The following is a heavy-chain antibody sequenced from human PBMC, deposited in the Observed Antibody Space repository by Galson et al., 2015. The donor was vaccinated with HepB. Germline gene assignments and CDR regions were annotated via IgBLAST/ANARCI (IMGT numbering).Heavy chain of an antibody. CDR2: TSSSSSTI. Sequence: CLRLSCAASGFTFSSYSMNWVRQAPGKGLEWVSYTSSSSSTIYYADSVKGRFTISRDNAKNSLYLQMNSLRAEDTAVYYCARDFILTGYSFDYWGQGTLVTVSS. CDR1: GFTFSSYS. J-gene: IGHJ4*02. D-gene: IGHD3-9*01. CDR3: ARDFILTGYSFDY. V-gene: IGHV3-48*01.